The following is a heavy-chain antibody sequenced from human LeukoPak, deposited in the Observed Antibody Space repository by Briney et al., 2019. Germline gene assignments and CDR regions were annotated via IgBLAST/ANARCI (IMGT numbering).Heavy chain of an antibody. D-gene: IGHD6-13*01. CDR1: GFTFQNYA. Sequence: GGSLRLSCAASGFTFQNYAMSWVRQAPGKGLEWVAVISYDGSNKYYADSVKGRFTISRDNSKNTLYLQMNSLRAEDTAVYYCAKEIAAAGHYWGQGTLVTVSS. CDR3: AKEIAAAGHY. J-gene: IGHJ4*02. CDR2: ISYDGSNK. V-gene: IGHV3-30*18.